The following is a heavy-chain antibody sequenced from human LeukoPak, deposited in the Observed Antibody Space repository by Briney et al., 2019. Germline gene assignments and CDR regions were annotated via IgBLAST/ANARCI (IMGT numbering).Heavy chain of an antibody. CDR3: ARAAYSSTWYSRYFDL. CDR2: IGTAGEI. V-gene: IGHV3-13*01. D-gene: IGHD6-13*01. Sequence: GGSLRLSCAASGFTFSGFGMHWVRQATGKGLEWVSGIGTAGEIYYPGSVKGRFTISRENAKNSLYLQMNSLRAGDTAVYYCARAAYSSTWYSRYFDLWGRGTLVTVSS. CDR1: GFTFSGFG. J-gene: IGHJ2*01.